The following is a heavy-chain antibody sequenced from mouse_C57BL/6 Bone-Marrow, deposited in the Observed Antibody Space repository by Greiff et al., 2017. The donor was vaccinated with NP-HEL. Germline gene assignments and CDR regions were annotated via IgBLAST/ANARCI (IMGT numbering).Heavy chain of an antibody. Sequence: QVQLQQSGAELVRPGASVKLSCKASGYTFTDYYINWVKQRPGQGLEWIARIYPGSGNTYYNEKLKGKATLTAEKSTSTTDMQLSSLTSEDSAVYFGARRVYYGSSDWYFDVWGTGTAVTVSS. J-gene: IGHJ1*03. V-gene: IGHV1-76*01. CDR2: IYPGSGNT. CDR3: ARRVYYGSSDWYFDV. CDR1: GYTFTDYY. D-gene: IGHD1-1*01.